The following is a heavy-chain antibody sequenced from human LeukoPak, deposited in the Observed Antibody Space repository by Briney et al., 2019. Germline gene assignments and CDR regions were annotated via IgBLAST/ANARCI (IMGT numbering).Heavy chain of an antibody. CDR3: ARDRYSSSWPNWFDP. J-gene: IGHJ5*02. Sequence: ASVKVSCKASGGTFSSYAITWVRQAPGQGLEWMGGIIPIFGTANYAQKFQGRVTITADKSTSTAYMELSSLRSEDTAVYYCARDRYSSSWPNWFDPWGQGTLVTVSS. V-gene: IGHV1-69*06. CDR2: IIPIFGTA. D-gene: IGHD6-13*01. CDR1: GGTFSSYA.